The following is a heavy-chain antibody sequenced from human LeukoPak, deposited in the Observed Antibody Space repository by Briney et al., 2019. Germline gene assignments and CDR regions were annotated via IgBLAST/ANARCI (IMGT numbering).Heavy chain of an antibody. Sequence: GGSLRLSCAASGFTFSNYCMSWVRQAPGKGLEWVGNINEDGSVKYYVDSVKGRFTISRDNAKNSLYLQMTSLRAEDTAVYYCARDRGASQHLSWFGPWGQGTLVTVSS. CDR1: GFTFSNYC. D-gene: IGHD1-26*01. CDR3: ARDRGASQHLSWFGP. V-gene: IGHV3-7*01. J-gene: IGHJ5*02. CDR2: INEDGSVK.